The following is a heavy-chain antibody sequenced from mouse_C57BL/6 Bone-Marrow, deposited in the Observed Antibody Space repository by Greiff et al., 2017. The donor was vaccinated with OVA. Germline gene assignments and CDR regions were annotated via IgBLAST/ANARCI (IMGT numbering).Heavy chain of an antibody. J-gene: IGHJ2*01. CDR2: INPNNGGT. V-gene: IGHV1-18*01. CDR3: AKSNYSNSYYFDD. CDR1: GYTFTDYN. Sequence: EVQLQQSGPELVKPGASVKIPCKASGYTFTDYNMDWVKQSHGKSLEWIGDINPNNGGTIYNQKFKGKATLTVDKSSSTAYMELRSLTSEDTAVYYCAKSNYSNSYYFDDGGQGTTLTVSS. D-gene: IGHD2-5*01.